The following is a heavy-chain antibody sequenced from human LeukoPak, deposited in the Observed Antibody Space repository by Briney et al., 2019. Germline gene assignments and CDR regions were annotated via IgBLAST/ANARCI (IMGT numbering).Heavy chain of an antibody. D-gene: IGHD3-9*01. CDR2: IKHDGSGG. J-gene: IGHJ1*01. CDR3: SQYFVAAAGHQ. V-gene: IGHV3-7*01. CDR1: GFTSSSYW. Sequence: GGSMILAWSAAGFTSSSYWMTWVRHAAGKGLEWVTNIKHDGSGGNYLDSGRGRLIISRDNAANSLFLQVNRLRVADTAVFYCSQYFVAAAGHQGGQGTRLIVSS.